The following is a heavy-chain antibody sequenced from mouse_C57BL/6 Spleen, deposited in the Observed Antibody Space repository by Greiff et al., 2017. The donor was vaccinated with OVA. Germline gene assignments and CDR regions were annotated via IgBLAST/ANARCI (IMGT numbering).Heavy chain of an antibody. CDR2: INYDSSST. Sequence: EVQLVESEGGLVQPGSSMKLSCTASGFTFSDYYMAWVRQVPEKGLEWVANINYDSSSTYYLDSLKSRFIISRDNAKNILYLQMSSLKSEDTATYYCAREDYYAWFAYWGQGTLVTVSA. CDR3: AREDYYAWFAY. CDR1: GFTFSDYY. V-gene: IGHV5-16*01. J-gene: IGHJ3*01. D-gene: IGHD1-1*01.